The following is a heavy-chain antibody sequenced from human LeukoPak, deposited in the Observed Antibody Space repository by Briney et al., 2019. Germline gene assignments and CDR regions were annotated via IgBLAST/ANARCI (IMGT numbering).Heavy chain of an antibody. D-gene: IGHD6-19*01. CDR3: AKSEAVAGIADY. CDR2: ISGSGGGT. J-gene: IGHJ4*02. Sequence: GGSLRLSCAASGFTFSSYAMSWVRQAPGKGLEWVSAISGSGGGTYYADSVKGRFTISRDNSKNTLYLQMNSLRVEDTAVYYCAKSEAVAGIADYWGQGTLVTVPS. V-gene: IGHV3-23*01. CDR1: GFTFSSYA.